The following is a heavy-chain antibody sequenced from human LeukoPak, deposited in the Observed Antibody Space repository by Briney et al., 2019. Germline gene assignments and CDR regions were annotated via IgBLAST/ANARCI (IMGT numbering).Heavy chain of an antibody. CDR2: INPNSGGS. Sequence: ASVKVSCKASGYTFTGYYMHWVRQAPGQGLEWMGWINPNSGGSNYAQKFQGRVTMTRDTSISTAYMELSRLRSDDTAVYYCARDNRPRGYSYGYGNYWGQGTLVTVSS. J-gene: IGHJ4*02. CDR3: ARDNRPRGYSYGYGNY. V-gene: IGHV1-2*02. D-gene: IGHD5-18*01. CDR1: GYTFTGYY.